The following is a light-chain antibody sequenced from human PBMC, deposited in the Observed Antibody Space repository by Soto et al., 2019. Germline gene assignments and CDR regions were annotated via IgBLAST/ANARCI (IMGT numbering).Light chain of an antibody. V-gene: IGKV1-39*01. CDR2: AAS. J-gene: IGKJ5*01. CDR3: QKSYSTPIT. Sequence: PSSLSASVGDRVTLTCRASQSISSYLNWYQQKPGKAPKLLIYAASSLQSGVPSRFSGSGSGTDLNLTISSLQPEDFATYYCQKSYSTPITFGQGTRLEIK. CDR1: QSISSY.